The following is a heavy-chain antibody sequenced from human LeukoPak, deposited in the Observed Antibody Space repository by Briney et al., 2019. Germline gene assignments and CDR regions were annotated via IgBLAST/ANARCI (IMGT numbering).Heavy chain of an antibody. CDR1: GYSISSGYY. D-gene: IGHD6-25*01. CDR3: ARQRGGLDY. V-gene: IGHV4-38-2*02. Sequence: PSETLSLTCTVSGYSISSGYYWGWIRQPPGKGLEWIGNIYHSGSTYYDPSLKSRVTISVDTSKNQFSLKLSSVTAADTAVYYCARQRGGLDYWGQGTLVTVSS. J-gene: IGHJ4*02. CDR2: IYHSGST.